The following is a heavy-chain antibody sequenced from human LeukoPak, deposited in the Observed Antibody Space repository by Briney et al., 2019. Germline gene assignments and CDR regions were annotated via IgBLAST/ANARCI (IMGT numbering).Heavy chain of an antibody. D-gene: IGHD3-22*01. CDR2: ISGSGGST. V-gene: IGHV3-23*01. J-gene: IGHJ5*02. Sequence: AAYLRLSCAASGFTFSSYAMSWVRQAPGKGLEWVSAISGSGGSTYYADSVKGRFTISRDNSKNTLYLQMNSLRAEDTAVYYCAKDYYDSSGRWFDPWGQGTLVTVSS. CDR1: GFTFSSYA. CDR3: AKDYYDSSGRWFDP.